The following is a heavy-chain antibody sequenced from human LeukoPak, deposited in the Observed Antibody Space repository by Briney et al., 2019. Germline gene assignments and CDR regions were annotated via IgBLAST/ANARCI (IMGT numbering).Heavy chain of an antibody. CDR2: ISSRGSTI. Sequence: GGSLRLSCAASGFTFSSYEMNWVRQAPGEGLEWVSYISSRGSTIYYADSVKGRFTISRDNAKNSLYLQMNSLRAEDTAVYYCARDPLGDILTGYWDSDGMDVWGQGTTVTVSS. D-gene: IGHD3-9*01. CDR1: GFTFSSYE. J-gene: IGHJ6*02. V-gene: IGHV3-48*03. CDR3: ARDPLGDILTGYWDSDGMDV.